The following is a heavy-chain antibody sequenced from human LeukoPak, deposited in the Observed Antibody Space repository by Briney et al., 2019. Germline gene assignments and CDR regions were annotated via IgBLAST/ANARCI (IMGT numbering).Heavy chain of an antibody. D-gene: IGHD6-6*01. CDR3: AGTKSVAARPFDY. CDR1: GYSISSGYY. J-gene: IGHJ4*02. CDR2: IHHSGST. Sequence: PSETLSLTCTVSGYSISSGYYWGWFRQPPGKGLEGIGSIHHSGSTSYNPSVKSRVAISVDTSKIQFSLEVNSVTAADTAVYYCAGTKSVAARPFDYWGQGTLVTVSS. V-gene: IGHV4-38-2*02.